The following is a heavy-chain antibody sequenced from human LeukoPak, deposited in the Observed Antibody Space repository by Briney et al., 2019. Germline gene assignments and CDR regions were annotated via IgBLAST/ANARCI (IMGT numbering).Heavy chain of an antibody. J-gene: IGHJ4*02. CDR2: ISYSGST. V-gene: IGHV4-59*01. Sequence: SETLSLTCTVSAGSISNYNWNWFRQPPGKGLEWIGYISYSGSTSYNPSLKSRVTMSVDASKNQFSLKLNSVAAADTAVYYCARDPIAAAGGDYWGQGTLVTVSS. CDR1: AGSISNYN. CDR3: ARDPIAAAGGDY. D-gene: IGHD6-13*01.